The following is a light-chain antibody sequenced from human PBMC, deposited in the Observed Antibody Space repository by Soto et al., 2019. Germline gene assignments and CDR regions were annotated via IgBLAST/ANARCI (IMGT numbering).Light chain of an antibody. V-gene: IGKV3-11*01. CDR2: DAS. Sequence: EIVLTQSPATLSLSPGERATLSCRASQSVTSYLAWYQQKPGQAPRLLIYDASNRATGIPARFSGSGSGVDFTLTISSQEPEDFAVYYCQQRSTWPITFGQGTRLEIK. CDR3: QQRSTWPIT. CDR1: QSVTSY. J-gene: IGKJ5*01.